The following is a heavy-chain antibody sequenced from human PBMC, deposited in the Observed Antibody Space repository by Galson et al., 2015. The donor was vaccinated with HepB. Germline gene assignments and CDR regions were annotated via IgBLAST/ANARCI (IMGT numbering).Heavy chain of an antibody. J-gene: IGHJ4*02. D-gene: IGHD1-26*01. CDR1: GGSISGYY. CDR2: VYYSGST. Sequence: ETLSLTCSVSGGSISGYYWTWIRQPPGKGLEWIGYVYYSGSTNYNPSLKSRVTISVDTSKNQFSLKLNSVTAADTAVYYCATTLGTGSYSNWGQGTLVTVSS. CDR3: ATTLGTGSYSN. V-gene: IGHV4-59*01.